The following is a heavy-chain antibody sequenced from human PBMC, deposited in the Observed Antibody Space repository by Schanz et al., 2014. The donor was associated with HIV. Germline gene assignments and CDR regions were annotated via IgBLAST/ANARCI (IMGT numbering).Heavy chain of an antibody. CDR2: TSGSGGRT. CDR1: GFTFSSCA. Sequence: EVQLLESGGGLVQPGGSLRLSCAASGFTFSSCAMTWVRQAPGKGLEWVSTTSGSGGRTYYADSVKSRFTISRDNLKNTMYLQMSRLRAEDTAIYYCAKQFGGLSASELLNWGHGTLVTVFS. V-gene: IGHV3-23*01. CDR3: AKQFGGLSASELLN. D-gene: IGHD2-15*01. J-gene: IGHJ1*01.